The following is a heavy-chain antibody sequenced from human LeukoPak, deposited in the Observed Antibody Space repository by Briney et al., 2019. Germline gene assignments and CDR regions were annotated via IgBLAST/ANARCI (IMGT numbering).Heavy chain of an antibody. CDR2: ISHDGSNE. D-gene: IGHD2-15*01. CDR1: GFAFSSYV. CDR3: AKETVVVVAATPDAFDI. V-gene: IGHV3-30*04. J-gene: IGHJ3*02. Sequence: GGSLRLSCAASGFAFSSYVMHWVRQAPGKGLEWVAVISHDGSNEYYADSVKGRFTISRDNSKNTLYLQMNSLRAEDTAVYYCAKETVVVVAATPDAFDIWGQGTMVTVSS.